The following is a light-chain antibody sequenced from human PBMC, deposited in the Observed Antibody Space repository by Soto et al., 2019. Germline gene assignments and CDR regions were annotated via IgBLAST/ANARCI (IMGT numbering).Light chain of an antibody. Sequence: EIVLTQSPGTLPLSPGERATLSCRASQSISSNYLAWHQQKPGQAPRLLIYGASNRATGVPDKFSGSGSGTDFTLTIDRLEPEDFAVYYCQQYDNFPRTFGPGTKVEFK. CDR3: QQYDNFPRT. J-gene: IGKJ1*01. CDR1: QSISSNY. V-gene: IGKV3-20*01. CDR2: GAS.